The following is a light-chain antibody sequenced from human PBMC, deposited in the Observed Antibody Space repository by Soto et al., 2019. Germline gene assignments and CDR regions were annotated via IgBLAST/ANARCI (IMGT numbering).Light chain of an antibody. J-gene: IGKJ4*01. Sequence: EIVMTQSPATLSVSPGERATLFCRASQSISSNLAWYQQKAGHAPRLLIYGTSTRATGIPARFSGSGSGTEFTLTISSLQSEDSAVYYCQQYNNWPPLSFGGGTKVEIK. CDR1: QSISSN. CDR3: QQYNNWPPLS. V-gene: IGKV3-15*01. CDR2: GTS.